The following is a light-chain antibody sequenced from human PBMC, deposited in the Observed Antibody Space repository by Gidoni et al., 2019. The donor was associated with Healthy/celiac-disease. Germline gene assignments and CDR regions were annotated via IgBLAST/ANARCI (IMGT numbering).Light chain of an antibody. CDR3: LQYNSSPGT. CDR1: QSISSW. Sequence: DIQMTQSPSTLSASVGDRVTITCRASQSISSWLSWYQQKPGKAPKLLIYDASSLESGVPSRFSGSGSGTEFTLTISSLQPDDFATYYCLQYNSSPGTFGQGTKVEIK. V-gene: IGKV1-5*01. CDR2: DAS. J-gene: IGKJ1*01.